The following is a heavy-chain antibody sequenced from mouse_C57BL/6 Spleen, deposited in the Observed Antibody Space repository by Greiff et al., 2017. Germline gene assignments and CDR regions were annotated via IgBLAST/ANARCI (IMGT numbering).Heavy chain of an antibody. J-gene: IGHJ2*01. V-gene: IGHV1-72*01. D-gene: IGHD2-2*01. CDR3: AREGVAMFTTGPFDY. Sequence: QVQLQQSGAELVKPGASVKLSCKASGYTFTSYWMHWVKQRPGRGLEWIGRIDPNSGGTKYNEKFKSKATLTVDKPSSTAYMQLSSLTSEDSAVYYCAREGVAMFTTGPFDYWGQGTTLTVSS. CDR2: IDPNSGGT. CDR1: GYTFTSYW.